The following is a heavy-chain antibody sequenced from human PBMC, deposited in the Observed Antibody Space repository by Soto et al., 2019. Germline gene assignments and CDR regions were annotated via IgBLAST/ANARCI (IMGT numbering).Heavy chain of an antibody. D-gene: IGHD2-15*01. Sequence: ASVKVSCKASGYTFTSYDINWVRQATGQGLEWMGWMNPNSGNTGYAQKFQGRVTMTRNTSISTAYMELSSLRSEDTAVYYCLGYCSGGSCYSPYDAFDIWGQGTMVTVS. CDR2: MNPNSGNT. CDR1: GYTFTSYD. CDR3: LGYCSGGSCYSPYDAFDI. J-gene: IGHJ3*02. V-gene: IGHV1-8*01.